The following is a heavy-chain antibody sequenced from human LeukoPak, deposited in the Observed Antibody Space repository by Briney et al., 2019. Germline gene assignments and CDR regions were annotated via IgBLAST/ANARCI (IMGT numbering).Heavy chain of an antibody. V-gene: IGHV3-23*01. Sequence: GGSPRLSCAASGFTFSSYAMSWVRQAPGKGLEWVSAISGSGGSTYYADSVKGRFTISRDNSKNTLYLQMNSLRAEDTAVYYCAKDLDLNIVVVPAAAFDYWGQGTLVTVSS. J-gene: IGHJ4*02. CDR3: AKDLDLNIVVVPAAAFDY. D-gene: IGHD2-2*01. CDR1: GFTFSSYA. CDR2: ISGSGGST.